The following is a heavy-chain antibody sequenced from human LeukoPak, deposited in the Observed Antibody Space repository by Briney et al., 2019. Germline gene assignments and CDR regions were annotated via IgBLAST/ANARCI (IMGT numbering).Heavy chain of an antibody. CDR2: ISSSSSTI. V-gene: IGHV3-48*01. CDR3: ARDAVDTANAV. J-gene: IGHJ6*02. Sequence: PGGSLRLSCAASGFTFSTYSMNWVRQAPGKRLEWVSYISSSSSTIYYADSVKGRFTISRDNAKNSLYLQMNSLRAEDTAVYYCARDAVDTANAVWGQGTTVTVSS. D-gene: IGHD5-18*01. CDR1: GFTFSTYS.